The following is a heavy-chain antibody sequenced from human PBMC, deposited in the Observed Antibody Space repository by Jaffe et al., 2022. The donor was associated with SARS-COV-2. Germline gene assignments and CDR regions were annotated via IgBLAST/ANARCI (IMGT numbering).Heavy chain of an antibody. CDR3: ARQSGYAGDFDY. V-gene: IGHV4-61*02. Sequence: QVQLQESGPGLVKPSQTLSLTCTVSGGSISSGSYYWSWIRQPAGKGLEWIGRIYTSGSTNYNPSLKSRVTISVDTSKNQFSLKLSSVTAADTAVYYCARQSGYAGDFDYWGQGTLVTVSS. D-gene: IGHD2-8*01. CDR1: GGSISSGSYY. CDR2: IYTSGST. J-gene: IGHJ4*02.